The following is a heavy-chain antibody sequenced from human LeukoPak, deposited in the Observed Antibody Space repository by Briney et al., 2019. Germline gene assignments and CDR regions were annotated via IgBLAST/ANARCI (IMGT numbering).Heavy chain of an antibody. J-gene: IGHJ4*02. CDR2: IYHSGST. CDR1: GGSISSSNW. V-gene: IGHV4-4*02. D-gene: IGHD4-17*01. CDR3: ARGRLGDYAHLRY. Sequence: PSETLSLTCAVSGGSISSSNWWSWVRQPPGKGLEWIGEIYHSGSTNYNPSLKSRVTISVDKSKNQFSLKLSSVTAADTAVYYCARGRLGDYAHLRYWGQGTLVTVSS.